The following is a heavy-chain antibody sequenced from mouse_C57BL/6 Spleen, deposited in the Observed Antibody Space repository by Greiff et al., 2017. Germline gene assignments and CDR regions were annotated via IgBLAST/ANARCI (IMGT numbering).Heavy chain of an antibody. V-gene: IGHV14-1*01. CDR1: GFNIKDYY. CDR2: IDPEDGDT. Sequence: VQLKESGAELVRPGASVKLSCTASGFNIKDYYMHWVKQRPEQGLEWIGRIDPEDGDTEYAPKFKGKATLTADKSSSTAYMQLSSLTSEDSAVYFCARCYYGSSYFDYWGQGTTLTVSS. CDR3: ARCYYGSSYFDY. D-gene: IGHD1-1*01. J-gene: IGHJ2*01.